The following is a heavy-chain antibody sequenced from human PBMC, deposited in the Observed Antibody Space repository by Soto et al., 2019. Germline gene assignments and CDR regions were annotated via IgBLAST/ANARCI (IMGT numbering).Heavy chain of an antibody. Sequence: GGSLRLSCTASGFNFGDYAMGWVRQAPGKGLEWVAYIRSKGHGGTTEYAASVRGRFTISRDVSETIACLQMDSLKTEDTAVYYCARGLYSLFRIRAFDYWGQGALVTVSS. J-gene: IGHJ4*02. V-gene: IGHV3-49*04. CDR1: GFNFGDYA. CDR3: ARGLYSLFRIRAFDY. CDR2: IRSKGHGGTT. D-gene: IGHD2-15*01.